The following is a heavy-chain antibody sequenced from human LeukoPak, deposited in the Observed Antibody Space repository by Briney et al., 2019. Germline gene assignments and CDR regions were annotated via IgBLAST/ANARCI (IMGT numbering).Heavy chain of an antibody. CDR2: IRYDGSNK. CDR3: AKVPRAYCGGDCYTLDY. V-gene: IGHV3-30*02. D-gene: IGHD2-21*02. Sequence: GRSLRLSCAASGFTFSSYGMHWVRQAPGKGLEWVAFIRYDGSNKYYADSVKGRFTISRDNSKNTLYLQMNSLRAEDTAVYYCAKVPRAYCGGDCYTLDYWGQGTLVTVSS. CDR1: GFTFSSYG. J-gene: IGHJ4*02.